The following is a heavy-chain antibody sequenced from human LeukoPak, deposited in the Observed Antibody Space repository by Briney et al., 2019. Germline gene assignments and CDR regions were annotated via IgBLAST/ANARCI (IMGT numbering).Heavy chain of an antibody. CDR1: GFTFSSYS. J-gene: IGHJ4*02. CDR2: ISSSSSYI. Sequence: GGSLGLSCAASGFTFSSYSMNWVRQAPGKGLEWVSSISSSSSYIYYADSVKGRFTISRDNAKNSLYLQMNSLRAEDTAVYYCARALGIAAAGRDFDYWGQGTLVTVSS. D-gene: IGHD6-13*01. CDR3: ARALGIAAAGRDFDY. V-gene: IGHV3-21*01.